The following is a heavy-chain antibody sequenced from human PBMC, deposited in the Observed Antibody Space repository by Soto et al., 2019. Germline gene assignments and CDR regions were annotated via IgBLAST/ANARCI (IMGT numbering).Heavy chain of an antibody. J-gene: IGHJ4*02. CDR3: ARDQEGWFFDY. CDR2: IIPILGIA. D-gene: IGHD6-19*01. V-gene: IGHV1-69*04. CDR1: GGTFSSYT. Sequence: VASVKVSCKASGGTFSSYTISWVRQAPGQGLEWMGRIIPILGIANYAQKFQGRVTITADKSTSTAYMELSSLRSEDTAVYYCARDQEGWFFDYWGQGTLVTVSS.